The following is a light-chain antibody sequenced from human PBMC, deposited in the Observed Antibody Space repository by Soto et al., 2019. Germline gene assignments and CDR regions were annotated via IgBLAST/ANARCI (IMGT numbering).Light chain of an antibody. CDR3: CSYAGSSTYV. CDR1: SSDVGSYNL. V-gene: IGLV2-23*02. CDR2: EVN. J-gene: IGLJ1*01. Sequence: QSVLTQPASVSGSPGQSITISCTGTSSDVGSYNLVSWYQQYPGKAPKLMIYEVNKRPSGVSNRLSGSKSGNTASLTISGLQAEDEADYYCCSYAGSSTYVFGTGTKVTV.